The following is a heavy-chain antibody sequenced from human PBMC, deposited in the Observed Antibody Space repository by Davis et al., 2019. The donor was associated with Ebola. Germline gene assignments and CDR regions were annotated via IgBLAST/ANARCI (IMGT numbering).Heavy chain of an antibody. CDR2: ISHHSGYT. CDR1: GGSFSDYF. V-gene: IGHV4-34*01. J-gene: IGHJ6*02. CDR3: AREDYYYGMDV. Sequence: SQTLSLTCAVYGGSFSDYFWSWIRQPPEKGLEWIGEISHHSGYTNYNPSLRSRAAISVDSSKNQFSLKVNSVTAADTAVYYCAREDYYYGMDVWGQGTTVTVSS.